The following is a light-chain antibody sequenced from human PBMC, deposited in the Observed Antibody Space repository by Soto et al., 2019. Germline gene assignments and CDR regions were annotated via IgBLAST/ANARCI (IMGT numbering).Light chain of an antibody. Sequence: DIVMTQSPDSLAVSLGERATINCKSSQSVLYSSNNKNFLAWYQHKPGQPPKLLIYEASTRESGVPDRFSGSGSGTDFTLTISSLQAEDVAVYYCQQYYTTPRTFGQGTKVEIK. CDR2: EAS. CDR3: QQYYTTPRT. J-gene: IGKJ1*01. CDR1: QSVLYSSNNKNF. V-gene: IGKV4-1*01.